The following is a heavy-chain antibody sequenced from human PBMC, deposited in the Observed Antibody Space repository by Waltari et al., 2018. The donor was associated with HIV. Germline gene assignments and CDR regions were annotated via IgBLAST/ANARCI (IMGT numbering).Heavy chain of an antibody. J-gene: IGHJ4*02. D-gene: IGHD1-20*01. CDR3: ARGDNWTCDY. Sequence: EVQLVESGGGMVHPGGYLRLSCEASGFNFGAYYMNWVRQSPGKGLEWVANLKHDETEWSYVDSVKGRFTISRDNARNSLYLQMDNLTPDDTAVYYCARGDNWTCDYWGQGTLVTVSS. CDR1: GFNFGAYY. CDR2: LKHDETEW. V-gene: IGHV3-7*01.